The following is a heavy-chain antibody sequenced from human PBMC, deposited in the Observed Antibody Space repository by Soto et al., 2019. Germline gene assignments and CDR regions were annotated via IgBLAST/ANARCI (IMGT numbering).Heavy chain of an antibody. CDR1: GFTFSSYA. D-gene: IGHD3-3*01. CDR2: ISGSGGST. V-gene: IGHV3-23*01. Sequence: PGGSLRLSCAASGFTFSSYAISWVRQAPGKGQEWVSAISGSGGSTYYADSVKGRFTISRDNSKNTLYLQMNSLRAEDTAVYYSAKDRDRITIFGVVIPDKDAFDIWGQGTMVTVSS. CDR3: AKDRDRITIFGVVIPDKDAFDI. J-gene: IGHJ3*02.